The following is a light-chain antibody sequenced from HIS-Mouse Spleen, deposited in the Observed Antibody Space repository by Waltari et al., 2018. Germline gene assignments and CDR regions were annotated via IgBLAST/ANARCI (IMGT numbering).Light chain of an antibody. CDR3: YSTDSSGNHRV. CDR1: ALPKKY. Sequence: SYELTQPPSVSVSPGQTARITCSGDALPKKYAYWYQQKSGQAPVLVIYEDRKRTPGTAERFSGSSSGTMATLTISGAQVEDEADYYCYSTDSSGNHRVFGGGTKLTVL. J-gene: IGLJ2*01. V-gene: IGLV3-10*01. CDR2: EDR.